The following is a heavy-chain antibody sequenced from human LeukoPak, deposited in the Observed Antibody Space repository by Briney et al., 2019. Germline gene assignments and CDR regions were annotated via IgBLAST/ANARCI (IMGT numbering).Heavy chain of an antibody. CDR1: GFTFSDYW. V-gene: IGHV3-7*01. J-gene: IGHJ4*02. D-gene: IGHD3-22*01. Sequence: GGSLRLSCAASGFTFSDYWMSWVRQAPGKGLEWVANIKQDGSEKYYVDSVKGRFTISRDNAKNSLYLQMNSLRAEDTAVYYCASEHSDYYDSSGYYYRDYWGQGTLVTVSS. CDR2: IKQDGSEK. CDR3: ASEHSDYYDSSGYYYRDY.